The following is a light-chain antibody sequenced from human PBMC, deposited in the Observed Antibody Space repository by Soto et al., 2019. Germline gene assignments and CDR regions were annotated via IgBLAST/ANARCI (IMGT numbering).Light chain of an antibody. CDR1: SSDVGGYNY. J-gene: IGLJ1*01. V-gene: IGLV2-14*01. CDR2: EVS. CDR3: SSYTTSGTYV. Sequence: QSVLTHPASLSGSPGQSITISCTGTSSDVGGYNYVSWYQQNPGNAPQLMIYEVSTRPSGVSNRFSASKSGNTASLTISGLRAEDESDYYCSSYTTSGTYVFGTGTKVTVL.